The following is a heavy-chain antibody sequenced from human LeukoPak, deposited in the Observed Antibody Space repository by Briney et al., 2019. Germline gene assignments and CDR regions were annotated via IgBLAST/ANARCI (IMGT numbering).Heavy chain of an antibody. Sequence: GGSLRLSCAASGFTFSSYWMSWVRQAPGKGLEWVAVIWYDGSNKYYADSVKGRVTISRDNSKNTKNTLYLQMNSLRAEDTAVYYCARDRENSYFDYWGQGTQVSVSS. CDR2: IWYDGSNK. D-gene: IGHD4-23*01. CDR3: ARDRENSYFDY. J-gene: IGHJ4*02. V-gene: IGHV3-33*08. CDR1: GFTFSSYW.